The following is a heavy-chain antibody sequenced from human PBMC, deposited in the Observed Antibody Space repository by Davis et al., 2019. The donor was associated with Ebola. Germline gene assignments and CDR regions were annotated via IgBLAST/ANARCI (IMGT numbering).Heavy chain of an antibody. Sequence: SETLSLTCTISGGSISNHYWTWIRQPPGKGLEWIGNVYYSGYSQNNPSLKSRVTISVDTSENRFSLRLRSVTAADTAVYYCARAGDYVVGWFDPWGQGTQVTVSS. D-gene: IGHD4-17*01. J-gene: IGHJ5*02. CDR3: ARAGDYVVGWFDP. CDR1: GGSISNHY. V-gene: IGHV4-59*11. CDR2: VYYSGYS.